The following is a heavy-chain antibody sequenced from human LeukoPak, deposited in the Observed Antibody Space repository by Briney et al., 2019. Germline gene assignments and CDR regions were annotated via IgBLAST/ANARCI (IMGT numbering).Heavy chain of an antibody. CDR1: GFTFSDYY. Sequence: GGSLRLSCAASGFTFSDYYMSWIHQAPGKGLEWVSYISSSGSTIYYADSVKGRFIISRDNAKNSLYLQMNSLRAEDTAVYYCARERYYYDSSGYYIDYWGQGTLVTVSS. J-gene: IGHJ4*02. CDR3: ARERYYYDSSGYYIDY. V-gene: IGHV3-11*01. D-gene: IGHD3-22*01. CDR2: ISSSGSTI.